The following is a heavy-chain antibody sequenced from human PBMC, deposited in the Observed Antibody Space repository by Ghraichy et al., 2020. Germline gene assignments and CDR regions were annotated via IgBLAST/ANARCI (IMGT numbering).Heavy chain of an antibody. CDR3: ARVDSNLGY. CDR2: INHSGST. Sequence: ETLSLTCAVYGGSFSGYYWSWIRQPPGKGLEWIGEINHSGSTNYNPSLKSRVTISVDTSKNQFSLKLSSVTAADTAVYYCARVDSNLGYWGQGTLVTVSS. V-gene: IGHV4-34*01. D-gene: IGHD6-13*01. CDR1: GGSFSGYY. J-gene: IGHJ4*02.